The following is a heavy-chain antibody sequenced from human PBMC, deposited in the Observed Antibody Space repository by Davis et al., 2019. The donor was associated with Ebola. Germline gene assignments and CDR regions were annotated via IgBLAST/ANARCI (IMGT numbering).Heavy chain of an antibody. D-gene: IGHD4-11*01. Sequence: GSLRLSCAVSGGSISSSNWWSWVRQPPGKGLKWIGEINHSGSTNYNPSLKSRVTISVDTSKNQFSLKLSSVTAADTAVYYCARGPTVNGLDYWGQGTLVTVSS. J-gene: IGHJ4*02. V-gene: IGHV4-4*02. CDR3: ARGPTVNGLDY. CDR2: INHSGST. CDR1: GGSISSSNW.